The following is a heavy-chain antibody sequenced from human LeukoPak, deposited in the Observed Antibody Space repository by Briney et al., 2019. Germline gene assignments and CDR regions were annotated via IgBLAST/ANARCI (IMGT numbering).Heavy chain of an antibody. D-gene: IGHD3-10*01. CDR1: GFTLNGYW. Sequence: GGSLRLSCAAPGFTLNGYWMHWVRQAPGKGLVWDSRINSDGSTTSYADSVKGRFTISRDNSKNTLYLQMNSLRAEDTAVYFCARVATGSYDWFDPWGQGTLVTVFS. CDR3: ARVATGSYDWFDP. V-gene: IGHV3-74*01. J-gene: IGHJ5*02. CDR2: INSDGSTT.